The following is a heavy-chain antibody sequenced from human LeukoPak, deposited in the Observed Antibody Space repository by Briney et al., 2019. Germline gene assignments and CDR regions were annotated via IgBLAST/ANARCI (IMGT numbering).Heavy chain of an antibody. V-gene: IGHV4-39*07. J-gene: IGHJ4*02. CDR2: INHSGST. CDR1: GGSISSGGYY. CDR3: ARSMYYYDSSGYYV. Sequence: PSETLSLTCTVSGGSISSGGYYWSWIRQPPGKGLEWIGEINHSGSTNYNPSLKSRVTISVDTSKNQFSLKLSSVTAADTAVYYCARSMYYYDSSGYYVWGQGTLVTVSS. D-gene: IGHD3-22*01.